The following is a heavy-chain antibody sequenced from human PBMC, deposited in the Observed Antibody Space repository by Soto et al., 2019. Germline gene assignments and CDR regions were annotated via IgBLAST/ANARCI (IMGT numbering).Heavy chain of an antibody. CDR3: ARDGGGASGSLHYGMDV. Sequence: QVQLVESGGGVVQPGRSLRLSCAASGFTFSSYAMHWVRQAPGKGLEWVAVISYDGSNKYYADSVKGRFTISRDNSKNTLYLQMNSLRAEDTAVYYCARDGGGASGSLHYGMDVWGQGTXXTVSS. CDR2: ISYDGSNK. J-gene: IGHJ6*02. D-gene: IGHD1-26*01. V-gene: IGHV3-30-3*01. CDR1: GFTFSSYA.